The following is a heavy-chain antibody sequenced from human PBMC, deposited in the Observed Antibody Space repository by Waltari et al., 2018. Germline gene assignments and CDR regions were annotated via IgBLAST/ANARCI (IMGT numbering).Heavy chain of an antibody. CDR1: GFTFSSYA. V-gene: IGHV3-23*01. CDR3: VRGGALRWFGEPTGWCER. Sequence: EVQLLEVGGGLVQPGGSLRLSCAASGFTFSSYAMSWVRQAPGKGLEWGSAISGSGGSTYYVDSGKGRFTIAGDNAQIRLYRRMTSLRAEDTAVYYCVRGGALRWFGEPTGWCERWGQGTMVTVSS. D-gene: IGHD3-10*01. J-gene: IGHJ5*02. CDR2: ISGSGGST.